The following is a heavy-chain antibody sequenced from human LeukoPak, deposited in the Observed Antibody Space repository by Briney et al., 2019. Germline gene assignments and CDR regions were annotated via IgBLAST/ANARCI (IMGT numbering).Heavy chain of an antibody. Sequence: EASVKVSCKASGYTFTGYYMHWVRQAPGQGLEWMGWINPNSGGTNYAQRFQGRVTMTRDTSISTAYMELSRLRSDDTAVYYCTKAPYCSSTSCVFDYWGQGTLVTVSS. V-gene: IGHV1-2*02. CDR3: TKAPYCSSTSCVFDY. J-gene: IGHJ4*02. CDR2: INPNSGGT. D-gene: IGHD2-2*01. CDR1: GYTFTGYY.